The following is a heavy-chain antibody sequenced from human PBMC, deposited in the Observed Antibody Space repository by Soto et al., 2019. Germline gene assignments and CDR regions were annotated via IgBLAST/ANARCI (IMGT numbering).Heavy chain of an antibody. Sequence: QLQLQESGPGLVKPSETLSLTCIVSGGSVSSSNLYWGWIRQPPGKGLEWIGTFYYSGNTYYSPSLKSRVTISVDTYKAQFSLGLSSVTAADTAVYYCARHTAGVGRFGDFDYWGQGTLVTVSS. CDR3: ARHTAGVGRFGDFDY. J-gene: IGHJ4*02. CDR1: GGSVSSSNLY. V-gene: IGHV4-39*01. CDR2: FYYSGNT. D-gene: IGHD3-10*01.